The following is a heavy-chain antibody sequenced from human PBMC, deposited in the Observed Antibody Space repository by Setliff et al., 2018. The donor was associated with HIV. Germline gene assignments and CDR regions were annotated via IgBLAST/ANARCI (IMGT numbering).Heavy chain of an antibody. J-gene: IGHJ4*02. CDR3: TRDGAYHNFWSGYFFVY. CDR1: GFTFSSYS. D-gene: IGHD3-3*01. CDR2: IRNKAYAGTT. Sequence: PGGSLRLSCAASGFTFSSYSMTWVRQAPGKGLEWIGFIRNKAYAGTTEYAASVKGRFTISRDDSKNTTYLQMNSLRTEDTAIYYCTRDGAYHNFWSGYFFVYWGPGALVTVSS. V-gene: IGHV3-49*04.